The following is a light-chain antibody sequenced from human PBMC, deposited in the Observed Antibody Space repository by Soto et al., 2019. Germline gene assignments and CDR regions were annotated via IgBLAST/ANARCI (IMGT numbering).Light chain of an antibody. J-gene: IGKJ2*01. V-gene: IGKV3-20*01. Sequence: EIVLTQSPGTLSLSPGERAPLSCRASQSVSSSIYLAWYQQRPGQAPRLLIYGASSRATGIPDRFSGSGSGTDFPLTISRLEPEDFAVYYCQQYGSSPEYTFGQGTKLEIK. CDR2: GAS. CDR1: QSVSSSIY. CDR3: QQYGSSPEYT.